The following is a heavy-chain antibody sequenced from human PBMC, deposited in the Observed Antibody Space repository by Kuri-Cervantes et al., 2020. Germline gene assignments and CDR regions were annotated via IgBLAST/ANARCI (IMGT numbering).Heavy chain of an antibody. D-gene: IGHD1-1*01. Sequence: ESLKISCTVSGGSISSYYWSWIRQPPGKGLEWIGYIYYSGSTNYNPSLKSRVTISVDTSKNQFSLKLSSVTAADTAVYYCARGSLERAYWSQGTLVTVSS. CDR2: IYYSGST. V-gene: IGHV4-59*01. J-gene: IGHJ4*02. CDR3: ARGSLERAY. CDR1: GGSISSYY.